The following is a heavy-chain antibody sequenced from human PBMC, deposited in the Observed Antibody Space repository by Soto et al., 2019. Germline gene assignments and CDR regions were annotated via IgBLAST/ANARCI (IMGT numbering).Heavy chain of an antibody. CDR1: GFTLSGYV. CDR2: ISYDGSDK. CDR3: ARDRSSSGPDY. J-gene: IGHJ4*02. V-gene: IGHV3-30-3*01. Sequence: GGSLRLSCAASGFTLSGYVLHWVRQAPGKGLEWVALISYDGSDKNYGDSVKGRFTISRDNSKNTLYLQMDSLRAEDTAMYYCARDRSSSGPDYWGQGTLVTVSS. D-gene: IGHD6-6*01.